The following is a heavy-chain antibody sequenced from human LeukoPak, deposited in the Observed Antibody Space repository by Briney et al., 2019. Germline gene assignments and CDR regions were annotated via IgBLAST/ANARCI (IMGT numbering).Heavy chain of an antibody. V-gene: IGHV3-48*01. CDR1: GFTFSSYS. J-gene: IGHJ3*01. Sequence: GGSLRLSCAASGFTFSSYSMNWVRQAPGKGLEWVSYISSSSTTIYYADSVKGRFIISRDNAKNSLYLQMNSLRAEDTAVYYCARDHHRRLYDSQARDTFDFWGQGTMATVSS. D-gene: IGHD3-22*01. CDR3: ARDHHRRLYDSQARDTFDF. CDR2: ISSSSTTI.